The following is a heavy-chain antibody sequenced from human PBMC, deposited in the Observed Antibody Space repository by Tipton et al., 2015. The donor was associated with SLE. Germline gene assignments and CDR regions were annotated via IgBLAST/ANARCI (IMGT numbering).Heavy chain of an antibody. CDR3: ARDSSGRDDAFDI. CDR2: IIPIFGTA. CDR1: GYTFTSYG. V-gene: IGHV1-69*13. Sequence: QLVQSGAEVKKPGASVKVSCKASGYTFTSYGINWVRQAPGQGLEWMGGIIPIFGTANYAQKFQGRVTITADESTSTAYMELSSLRSEDTAVYYCARDSSGRDDAFDIWGPGTLFTVSS. J-gene: IGHJ3*02. D-gene: IGHD3-22*01.